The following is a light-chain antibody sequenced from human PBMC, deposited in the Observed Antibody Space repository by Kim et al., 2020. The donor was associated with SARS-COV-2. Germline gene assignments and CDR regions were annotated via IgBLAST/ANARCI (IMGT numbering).Light chain of an antibody. CDR3: GADHGSGSNFVWV. Sequence: QPVLTQEPSASASLGASVTLTCTLSSGYSNYQVDWYQQRPGKGPRFVMRVGTGGIVGSKGDGIPDRFSVLGSGLNRYLTIKNVQEEDESDFHCGADHGSGSNFVWVFGGVTQLTVL. V-gene: IGLV9-49*01. J-gene: IGLJ3*02. CDR1: SGYSNYQ. CDR2: VGTGGIVG.